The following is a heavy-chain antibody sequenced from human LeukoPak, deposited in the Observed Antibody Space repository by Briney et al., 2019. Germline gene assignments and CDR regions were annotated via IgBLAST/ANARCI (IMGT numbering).Heavy chain of an antibody. D-gene: IGHD3-10*01. CDR1: GFSFSNYG. CDR2: IIGSGGTT. Sequence: GGSLRLSCAASGFSFSNYGMNWVRQAPGKGLEWVSGIIGSGGTTYYAESVKGRFTISRDNSKNTLDLQMNSLRAEDTAVYYCAKDELLLSFEDWGQGTLVTVSS. J-gene: IGHJ4*02. CDR3: AKDELLLSFED. V-gene: IGHV3-23*01.